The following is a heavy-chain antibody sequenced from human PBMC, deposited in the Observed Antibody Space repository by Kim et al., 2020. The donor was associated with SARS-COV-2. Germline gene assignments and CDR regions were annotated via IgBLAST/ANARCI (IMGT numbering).Heavy chain of an antibody. V-gene: IGHV6-1*03. J-gene: IGHJ4*02. CDR2: TYYRSKWYN. CDR3: ARDHQYSVDY. Sequence: SQTPSLTCVMSGDNVSGDTVAWNWIRQSPSRGLEWLGRTYYRSKWYNEYAVSVKGCITIRPDTTKNQFYLQVNSVTPEDTAVYYCARDHQYSVDYWGQGTLVTVSS. CDR1: GDNVSGDTVA. D-gene: IGHD4-4*01.